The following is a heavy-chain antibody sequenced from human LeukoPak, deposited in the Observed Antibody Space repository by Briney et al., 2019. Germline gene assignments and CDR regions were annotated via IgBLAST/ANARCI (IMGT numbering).Heavy chain of an antibody. Sequence: GGSLRLSCAASGISVSNDYMSWVRQAPGKGLEGVSAIYADGYTRDAASVKGRFSISRHNSKNTVYLQMDNLRPEDTAVYYCARDRRGEKDFDVWGPGTMVTVSS. V-gene: IGHV3-53*04. J-gene: IGHJ3*01. CDR2: IYADGYT. CDR3: ARDRRGEKDFDV. CDR1: GISVSNDY.